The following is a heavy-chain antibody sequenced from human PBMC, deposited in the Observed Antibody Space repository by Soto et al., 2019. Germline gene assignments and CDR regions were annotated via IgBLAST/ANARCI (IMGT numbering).Heavy chain of an antibody. CDR3: VRGGYFSSTSCFQFDP. D-gene: IGHD2-2*01. J-gene: IGHJ5*02. CDR1: GFTFNSYW. Sequence: EVQLVESGGGLVQPGGSLRLSCAASGFTFNSYWMHWVRQAPGKGLVWVSRINSDGSSTSYADSVKGRFTISRDNAKNSLYLQMNSLRAEDSAVYYCVRGGYFSSTSCFQFDPWGQGTLVTVSS. CDR2: INSDGSST. V-gene: IGHV3-74*01.